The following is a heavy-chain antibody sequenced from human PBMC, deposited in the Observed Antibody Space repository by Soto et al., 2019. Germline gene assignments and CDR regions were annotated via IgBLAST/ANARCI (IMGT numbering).Heavy chain of an antibody. CDR1: GGSISSDY. J-gene: IGHJ4*02. D-gene: IGHD3-22*01. CDR2: IYTSGST. CDR3: ARVNYYDSSGYPYFDY. Sequence: LSLTCTVSGGSISSDYWSWIRQPAGKGLEWIGRIYTSGSTNYNPSLKSRVTMSVDTSKNQFSLKLSSVTAADTAVYYCARVNYYDSSGYPYFDYWGQGTLVTVSS. V-gene: IGHV4-4*07.